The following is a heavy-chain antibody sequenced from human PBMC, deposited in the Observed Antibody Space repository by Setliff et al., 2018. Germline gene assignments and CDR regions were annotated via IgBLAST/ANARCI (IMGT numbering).Heavy chain of an antibody. D-gene: IGHD6-19*01. Sequence: PGGSLRLSCAASGFTFGSYRMHWVRQAPGKGLDWVAMIWSDGNTTYYADSVKGRFTVSRDNSKNTLYLQMNSLRVEDTAVYYCVTDPPFSGWSFDSWGQGTLVTVSS. J-gene: IGHJ4*02. CDR3: VTDPPFSGWSFDS. CDR1: GFTFGSYR. V-gene: IGHV3-33*08. CDR2: IWSDGNTT.